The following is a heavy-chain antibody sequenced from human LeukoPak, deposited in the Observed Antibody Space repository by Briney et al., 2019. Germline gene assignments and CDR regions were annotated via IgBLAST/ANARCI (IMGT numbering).Heavy chain of an antibody. CDR2: IKSESDGGTA. CDR3: ATSSYDTSGSLEFDC. Sequence: PGRSLRLSCAASGFTFNDAWLSWVRQAPGKGLEWLGRIKSESDGGTADYAAPVKGRFNISRDDSKNTLYLQMNNLKTEDTAVYYCATSSYDTSGSLEFDCWGQGTLVTVSS. V-gene: IGHV3-15*01. D-gene: IGHD3-22*01. CDR1: GFTFNDAW. J-gene: IGHJ4*02.